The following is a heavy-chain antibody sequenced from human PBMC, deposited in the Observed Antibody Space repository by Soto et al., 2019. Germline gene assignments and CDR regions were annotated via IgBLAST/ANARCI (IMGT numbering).Heavy chain of an antibody. CDR1: GFTFSSYG. CDR2: ISYDGSNK. Sequence: PGGSLRLSCAASGFTFSSYGMHWVRQAPGKGLEWVAVISYDGSNKYYADSVKGRFTISRDNSKNTLYLQMNSLRAEDTAVYYCAKAAYYDSSGFVDYWGQGTLVTVSS. D-gene: IGHD3-22*01. CDR3: AKAAYYDSSGFVDY. J-gene: IGHJ4*02. V-gene: IGHV3-30*18.